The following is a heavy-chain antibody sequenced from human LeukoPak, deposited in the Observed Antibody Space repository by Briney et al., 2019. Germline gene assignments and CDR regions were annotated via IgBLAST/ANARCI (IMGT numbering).Heavy chain of an antibody. CDR2: ISWNSGTI. D-gene: IGHD6-19*01. Sequence: GGSLRLSCAASGFTFDNYAMNWVRRVPGKGLEWISLISWNSGTIGYADSVKGRFTISRDNANNFLYLQMNSLRAEDTALYYCARAYKDRSLAGKKEFFQHWGQGTLVTVSS. J-gene: IGHJ1*01. V-gene: IGHV3-9*01. CDR1: GFTFDNYA. CDR3: ARAYKDRSLAGKKEFFQH.